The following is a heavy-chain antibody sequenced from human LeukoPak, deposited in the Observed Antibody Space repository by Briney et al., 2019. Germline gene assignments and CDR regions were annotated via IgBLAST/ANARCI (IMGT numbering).Heavy chain of an antibody. CDR3: ARAVRNYDYVWGSYRSSVYYFDY. CDR1: GGSISSSNYY. J-gene: IGHJ4*02. D-gene: IGHD3-16*02. Sequence: PSETLSLTCTVSGGSISSSNYYWGWIRQPPGKGLEWIGSIYYSGSTYYNPSLKSRVTISVDTSKNQFSLKLSSVTAADTAVYYCARAVRNYDYVWGSYRSSVYYFDYWGQGTLVTVSS. V-gene: IGHV4-39*01. CDR2: IYYSGST.